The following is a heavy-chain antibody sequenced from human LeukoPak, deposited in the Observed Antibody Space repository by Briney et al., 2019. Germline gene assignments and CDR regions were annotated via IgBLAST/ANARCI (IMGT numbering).Heavy chain of an antibody. CDR3: ARASQFGNWFDP. V-gene: IGHV4-34*01. D-gene: IGHD3-3*01. Sequence: SETLSLTCAVYGGSFSGYYWSWIRQPPGKGLEWIGEINHSGSTNYNPSLKSRVTISVDTSKNQFSLKLSSVTAADTAVYYCARASQFGNWFDPWGQGTLVTVSS. J-gene: IGHJ5*02. CDR2: INHSGST. CDR1: GGSFSGYY.